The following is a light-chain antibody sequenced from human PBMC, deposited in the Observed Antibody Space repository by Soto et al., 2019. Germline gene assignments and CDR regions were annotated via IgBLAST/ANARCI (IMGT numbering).Light chain of an antibody. J-gene: IGLJ1*01. CDR2: DVS. V-gene: IGLV2-18*02. CDR1: SSDVGSSNG. Sequence: SVLTXPPSVSGSPGQSVTISCTGTSSDVGSSNGVSWYQQPPGTAPKLMIYDVSNRPSGVPDRFSGSKSGNTASLTISGLQAEDEADYYCSSYTSSSTYVFGTGTKVTVL. CDR3: SSYTSSSTYV.